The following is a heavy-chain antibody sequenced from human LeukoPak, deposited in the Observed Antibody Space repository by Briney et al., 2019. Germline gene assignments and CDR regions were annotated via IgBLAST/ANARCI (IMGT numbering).Heavy chain of an antibody. Sequence: GGSLRLSCEVSGVTFDDYAMHWVRQAPGKGLEWVSGINWNSGTINYAGSGKGRFTISRDNAKKSLYLQMNSLRAEDTALYYCAKDVGSGWYGGFDYWGQGTLVTVSS. CDR1: GVTFDDYA. V-gene: IGHV3-9*01. J-gene: IGHJ4*02. CDR3: AKDVGSGWYGGFDY. D-gene: IGHD6-19*01. CDR2: INWNSGTI.